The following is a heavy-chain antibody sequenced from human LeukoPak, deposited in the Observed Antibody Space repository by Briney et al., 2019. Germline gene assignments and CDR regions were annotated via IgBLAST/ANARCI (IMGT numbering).Heavy chain of an antibody. CDR1: GYTFTGYY. CDR3: ARDLRIQLWLTQVLRGVDFDY. CDR2: INPNSGGT. Sequence: GASVKVSCKASGYTFTGYYMHWVRQAPGQGLEWMGWINPNSGGTNYTQKFQGRVTMTRDTSISTAYMELSRLRSDDTAVYYCARDLRIQLWLTQVLRGVDFDYWGQGTLVTVSS. V-gene: IGHV1-2*02. J-gene: IGHJ4*02. D-gene: IGHD5-18*01.